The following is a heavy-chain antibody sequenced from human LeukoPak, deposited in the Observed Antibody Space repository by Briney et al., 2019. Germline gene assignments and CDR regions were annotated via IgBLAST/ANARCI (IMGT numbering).Heavy chain of an antibody. J-gene: IGHJ6*03. Sequence: GESLKISCKGSEYSFPSYWIGWVRQTPGKGLEWMAMIYPGDSDIRYSPSFEGQGTISADKTLSTAFLQWSSLKASDTAMYYCARLGRPGTASSKFYYYYVDVWGKGTTVIVSS. CDR2: IYPGDSDI. CDR3: ARLGRPGTASSKFYYYYVDV. CDR1: EYSFPSYW. V-gene: IGHV5-51*01. D-gene: IGHD1-1*01.